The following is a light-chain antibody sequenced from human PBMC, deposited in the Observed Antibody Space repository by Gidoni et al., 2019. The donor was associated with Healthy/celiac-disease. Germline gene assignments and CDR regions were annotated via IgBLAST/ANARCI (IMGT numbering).Light chain of an antibody. CDR3: QQRSNWLT. Sequence: EIVFTQYPATLSLSPWETATLSCRASQSVSSYLAWYQQKPGQAPRLLIYDASNRATGIPARFSGSGSGTDFTLTISSLEPEDFAVYYCQQRSNWLTFGGGTKVEIK. CDR2: DAS. V-gene: IGKV3-11*01. CDR1: QSVSSY. J-gene: IGKJ4*01.